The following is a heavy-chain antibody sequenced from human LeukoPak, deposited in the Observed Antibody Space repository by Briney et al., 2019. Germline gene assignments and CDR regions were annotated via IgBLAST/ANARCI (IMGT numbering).Heavy chain of an antibody. J-gene: IGHJ4*02. CDR3: ASDERTMVREPYYFDY. Sequence: ASVKVSCKASGGTFSSYAISWVRQAPGQGLEWMGRIIPILGIANYAQKFQGRVTITADKSTSTAYMELSSLRSEDTAVYYCASDERTMVREPYYFDYWGQGTLVTVSS. V-gene: IGHV1-69*04. CDR1: GGTFSSYA. D-gene: IGHD3-10*01. CDR2: IIPILGIA.